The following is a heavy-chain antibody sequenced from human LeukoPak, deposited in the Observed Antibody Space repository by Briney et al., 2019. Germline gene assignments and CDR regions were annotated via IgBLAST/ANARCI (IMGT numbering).Heavy chain of an antibody. CDR2: SHPSGTT. D-gene: IGHD1-1*01. V-gene: IGHV4-38-2*02. J-gene: IGHJ4*02. Sequence: KSSETLSLTCLVSGFSISSGYYWGWIRQPPGRGLEWIVNSHPSGTTFHNSSLKSRVAMSIDTSKNQFSLKLVSVTAADTAVYYCAREAERRIVNWGQGTLVTVSS. CDR3: AREAERRIVN. CDR1: GFSISSGYY.